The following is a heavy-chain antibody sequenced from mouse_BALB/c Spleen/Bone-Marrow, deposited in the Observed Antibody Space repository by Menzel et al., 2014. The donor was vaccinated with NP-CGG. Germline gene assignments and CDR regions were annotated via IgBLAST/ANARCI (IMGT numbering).Heavy chain of an antibody. V-gene: IGHV1-84*02. J-gene: IGHJ3*01. Sequence: VHLQQSGPELVKPGASVKISCKASGYTFTDYYINWVKQMPGQGLVRIGLMYPGSGNTKNNEKFKGKATFTVDTSSSTAYMQLSSLTSEDTAVYFCARSGGYYVRFDYWGHGTLVTISA. CDR3: ARSGGYYVRFDY. CDR1: GYTFTDYY. D-gene: IGHD2-3*01. CDR2: MYPGSGNT.